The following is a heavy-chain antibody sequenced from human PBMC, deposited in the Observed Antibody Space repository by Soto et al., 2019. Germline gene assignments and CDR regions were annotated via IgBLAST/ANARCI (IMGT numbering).Heavy chain of an antibody. Sequence: VKVSCKASGGTFSSYTISWVRQAPGQGLEWMGRIIPILGIANYAQKFQGRVTITADKSTSTAYMELSSLRSEDTAVYYCAILRSGVQYSCGTGLNPDLDHGDQETLNTAST. J-gene: IGHJ4*02. CDR2: IIPILGIA. CDR3: AILRSGVQYSCGTGLNPDLDH. CDR1: GGTFSSYT. V-gene: IGHV1-69*02. D-gene: IGHD3-10*01.